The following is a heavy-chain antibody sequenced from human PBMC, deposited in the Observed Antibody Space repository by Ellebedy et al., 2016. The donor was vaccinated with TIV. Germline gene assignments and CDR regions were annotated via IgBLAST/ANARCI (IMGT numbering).Heavy chain of an antibody. Sequence: MPSETLSLTCTVSGGSTSTYYWTWIRQPPGKGLEWIGNVYYSGSPNYNPSLKSPVTISLDTSKKQFSLNLDSVTAADTAVYYCARGFLSKWLDPWGRGILVTVAS. CDR3: ARGFLSKWLDP. V-gene: IGHV4-59*01. CDR2: VYYSGSP. J-gene: IGHJ5*02. CDR1: GGSTSTYY.